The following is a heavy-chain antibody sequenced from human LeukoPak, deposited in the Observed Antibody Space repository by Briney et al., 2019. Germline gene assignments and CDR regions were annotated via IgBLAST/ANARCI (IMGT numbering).Heavy chain of an antibody. D-gene: IGHD3-3*01. CDR3: ARGTYYYFWSGYANWFDP. V-gene: IGHV4-30-4*08. CDR2: IYYSGST. J-gene: IGHJ5*02. CDR1: GGSISSGDYY. Sequence: PSQTLSLTCTVSGGSISSGDYYWSWIRQPPGKGLERIGYIYYSGSTYYNPSLKSRVTISVDTSKNQFSLKLSSVTAADTAVYYCARGTYYYFWSGYANWFDPWGQGTLVTVSS.